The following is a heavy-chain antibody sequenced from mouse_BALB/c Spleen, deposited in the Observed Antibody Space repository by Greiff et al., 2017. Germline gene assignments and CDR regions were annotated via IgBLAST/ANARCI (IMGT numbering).Heavy chain of an antibody. Sequence: VQLQQTGPELVKPGASVKISCKASGYSFTDYIMLWVKQSHGKSLEWIGNINPYYGSTSYNLKFKGKATLTVDKSSSTAYMQLNSLTSEDSAVYYCAIKYGNYSYYFDYWGQGTTLTVSS. V-gene: IGHV1-39*01. J-gene: IGHJ2*01. CDR3: AIKYGNYSYYFDY. D-gene: IGHD2-10*02. CDR2: INPYYGST. CDR1: GYSFTDYI.